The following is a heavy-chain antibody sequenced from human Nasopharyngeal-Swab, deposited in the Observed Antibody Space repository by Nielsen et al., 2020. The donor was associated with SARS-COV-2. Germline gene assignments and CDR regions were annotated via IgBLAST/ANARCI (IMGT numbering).Heavy chain of an antibody. J-gene: IGHJ4*02. Sequence: SETLSLTCAVSGGSISSYSWSWIRLPPGKGLEWIGYIYYSGSTNYNPSLESRVTISIDTSKNQFSLKVTSVTAADTAVYYCARVSDYWSQGTLVTVSS. CDR3: ARVSDY. V-gene: IGHV4-59*12. CDR2: IYYSGST. CDR1: GGSISSYS.